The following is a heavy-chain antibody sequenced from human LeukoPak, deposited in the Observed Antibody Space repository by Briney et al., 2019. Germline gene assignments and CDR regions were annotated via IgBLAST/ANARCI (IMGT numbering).Heavy chain of an antibody. D-gene: IGHD2-15*01. CDR1: GYTFTSYY. CDR3: ARGEVAATWWSFDY. J-gene: IGHJ4*02. V-gene: IGHV1-2*02. CDR2: INPNSGGT. Sequence: ASVKVSCKASGYTFTSYYMHWVRQAPGQGLEWMGWINPNSGGTNYAQKFQGRVTMTRDTSISTAYMELSRLRSDDTAVYYCARGEVAATWWSFDYWGQGTLVTVSS.